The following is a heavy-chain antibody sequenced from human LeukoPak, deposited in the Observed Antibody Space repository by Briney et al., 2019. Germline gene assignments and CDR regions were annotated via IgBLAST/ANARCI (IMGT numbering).Heavy chain of an antibody. D-gene: IGHD6-13*01. J-gene: IGHJ4*02. CDR2: ISYDGSNK. CDR1: GFTFSSYA. Sequence: GGSLRLSCAASGFTFSSYAKHWVRQAPGKGLEWVAVISYDGSNKYYADSVKGRFTISGDNSKNTLYLQMNSLRAEDTAVYYCARAGVQQQLVPVYFDYWGQGTLVTVSS. CDR3: ARAGVQQQLVPVYFDY. V-gene: IGHV3-30-3*01.